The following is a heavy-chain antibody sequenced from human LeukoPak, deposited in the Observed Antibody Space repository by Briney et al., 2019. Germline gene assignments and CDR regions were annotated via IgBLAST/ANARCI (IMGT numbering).Heavy chain of an antibody. Sequence: SETLSLTCTVSGGSFSSSSYYWGWIRQPPGKGLAWIGSIYYSGSTYYNPSLKSRVTISVDTSKNQFSLKLSSVTAADTAVYYCASLSRSGSYPDYWGQGTLVTVSS. CDR1: GGSFSSSSYY. J-gene: IGHJ4*02. D-gene: IGHD1-26*01. CDR3: ASLSRSGSYPDY. V-gene: IGHV4-39*07. CDR2: IYYSGST.